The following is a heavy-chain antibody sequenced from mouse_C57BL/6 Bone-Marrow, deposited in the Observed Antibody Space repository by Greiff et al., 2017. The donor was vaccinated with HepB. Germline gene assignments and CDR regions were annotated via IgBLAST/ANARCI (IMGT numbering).Heavy chain of an antibody. CDR3: ARHYDSPLYAMDY. J-gene: IGHJ4*01. V-gene: IGHV5-12*01. CDR1: GFTFSDYY. Sequence: EVKLMESGGGLVQPGGSLKLSCAASGFTFSDYYMYWVRQTPEKRLEWVAYISNGGGSTYYPDTVKGRFTTSRDNAKNTLYLQMSRLKSEDTAMYYCARHYDSPLYAMDYWGQGTSVTVSS. CDR2: ISNGGGST. D-gene: IGHD2-4*01.